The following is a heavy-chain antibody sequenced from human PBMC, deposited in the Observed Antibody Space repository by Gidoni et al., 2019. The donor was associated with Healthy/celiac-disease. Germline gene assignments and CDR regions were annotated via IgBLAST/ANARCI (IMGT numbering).Heavy chain of an antibody. D-gene: IGHD2-2*03. CDR2: INPNSGGT. CDR3: ARDDGYCSSTSCYDHYYGMDV. Sequence: QVQLVQSGAEVKKPGASVKVSCKASGYTFTGYYMHWVRQAPGQGLEWMGWINPNSGGTNYAQKFQGRVTMTRDTSISTAYMELSRLRSDDTAVYYCARDDGYCSSTSCYDHYYGMDVWGQGTTVTVSS. J-gene: IGHJ6*02. V-gene: IGHV1-2*02. CDR1: GYTFTGYY.